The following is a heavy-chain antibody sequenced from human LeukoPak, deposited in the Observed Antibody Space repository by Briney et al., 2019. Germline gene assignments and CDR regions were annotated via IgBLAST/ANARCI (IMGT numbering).Heavy chain of an antibody. CDR3: ASILLWYVYDY. D-gene: IGHD3-10*01. J-gene: IGHJ4*02. CDR2: ISDSGGST. V-gene: IGHV3-23*01. CDR1: GFTFSSYG. Sequence: PGGSLRLSCAASGFTFSSYGMSWVRQAPGEWLEWVSAISDSGGSTYYTDSVKGRFTISRDNSKNTLYLQMNSLRAEDTAVYYCASILLWYVYDYWGQGTLVTVSS.